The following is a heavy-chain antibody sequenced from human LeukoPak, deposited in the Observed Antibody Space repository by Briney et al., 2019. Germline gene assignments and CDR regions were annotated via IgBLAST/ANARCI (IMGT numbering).Heavy chain of an antibody. Sequence: GGSLRLSCAASGFTFSSHWMSWVRLAPGKGLEWVAHIKQGGNTKHYVGSVKGRFTISRDDAQNTLYLQMNSLRDDDTAVYYCVRGPSFGDFVDYLDSWGQGTRVTVSS. D-gene: IGHD4-17*01. CDR1: GFTFSSHW. CDR2: IKQGGNTK. V-gene: IGHV3-7*01. CDR3: VRGPSFGDFVDYLDS. J-gene: IGHJ4*02.